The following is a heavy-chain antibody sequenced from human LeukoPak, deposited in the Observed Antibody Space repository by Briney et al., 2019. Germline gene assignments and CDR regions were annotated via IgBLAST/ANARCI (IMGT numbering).Heavy chain of an antibody. D-gene: IGHD5-12*01. CDR3: ARAGVVATIFDY. CDR2: VYYTGST. Sequence: PSETLSLTCTVSGGSISSYYWSWIRQPPGKGLEWIGYVYYTGSTTYNPSPNSRVAISVDTSKNQFSLKLSSVTAADTAVYYCARAGVVATIFDYWGQGSLVTVSS. CDR1: GGSISSYY. V-gene: IGHV4-59*01. J-gene: IGHJ4*02.